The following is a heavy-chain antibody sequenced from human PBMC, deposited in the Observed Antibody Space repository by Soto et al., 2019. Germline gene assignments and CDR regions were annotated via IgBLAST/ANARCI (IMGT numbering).Heavy chain of an antibody. CDR2: VSGSGETT. J-gene: IGHJ6*02. CDR1: GFTFSSYA. Sequence: LRLSCAASGFTFSSYAMSWVRQAPGKGLEWVSTVSGSGETTYYTDSVKGRFTISGDNSKSTLYLQMTSLRGEDTAVYYCGKATNFGVGPDYYYYYGMDVWRQGTTVTVSS. CDR3: GKATNFGVGPDYYYYYGMDV. D-gene: IGHD3-3*01. V-gene: IGHV3-23*01.